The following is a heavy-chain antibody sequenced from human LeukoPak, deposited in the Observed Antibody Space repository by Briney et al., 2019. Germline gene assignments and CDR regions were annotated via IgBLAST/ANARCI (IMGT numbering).Heavy chain of an antibody. Sequence: GGSLRLSCAASGFTFISYWMHWVRQAPGKGLVWVSRVNADGSSTSYADSVKGRFTISRDNSKNTLYLQMNSLRAEDTAVYYCSRNLYGVTYQVDYWGQGTLVTVSS. CDR2: VNADGSST. CDR3: SRNLYGVTYQVDY. J-gene: IGHJ4*02. D-gene: IGHD2-8*01. CDR1: GFTFISYW. V-gene: IGHV3-74*01.